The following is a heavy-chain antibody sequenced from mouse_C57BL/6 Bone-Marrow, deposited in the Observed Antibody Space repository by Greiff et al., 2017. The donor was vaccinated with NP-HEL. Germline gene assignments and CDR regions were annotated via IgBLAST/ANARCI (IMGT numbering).Heavy chain of an antibody. CDR3: ARNYGSSYWYFDV. D-gene: IGHD1-1*01. CDR2: ISTGGGST. V-gene: IGHV5-12*01. J-gene: IGHJ1*03. Sequence: EVMLVESGGGLVQPGGSLKLSCAASGFTFSDYYMYWVRQTPEKRLEWVAYISTGGGSTYYPDTVKGRFTISRDNAKNTLYLQMSRLKSEDTAMYYCARNYGSSYWYFDVWGTGTTVTVSS. CDR1: GFTFSDYY.